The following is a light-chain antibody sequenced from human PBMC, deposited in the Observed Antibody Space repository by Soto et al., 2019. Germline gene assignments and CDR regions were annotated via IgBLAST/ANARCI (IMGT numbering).Light chain of an antibody. CDR2: DAS. Sequence: DLQMTQSPSSLSASVGDRVTITCRASQGISNYLAWYQQKPGKVPKLLIYDASTLQSGVPSRFSGSGSGTDFTLTISSLQPEDVATYYCQRYNGAPPYTFGPGTKVDLK. J-gene: IGKJ3*01. V-gene: IGKV1-27*01. CDR1: QGISNY. CDR3: QRYNGAPPYT.